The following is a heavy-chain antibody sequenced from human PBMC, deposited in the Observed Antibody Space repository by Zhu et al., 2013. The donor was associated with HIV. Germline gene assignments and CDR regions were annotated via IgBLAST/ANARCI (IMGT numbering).Heavy chain of an antibody. CDR3: ARTQTAVDSGSYHYYYFYGMDV. V-gene: IGHV1-69*06. CDR1: GGTFNNYG. D-gene: IGHD1-26*01. Sequence: QVQLVQSGAEVKKPGSSVKVSCKPSGGTFNNYGVNWVRQAPGQGLEWMGGIIPMFGTTKYAQKLQGRVTITADTSTSTAYMELYSLRSEDTAVYYCARTQTAVDSGSYHYYYFYGMDVWGQGTTVTVSS. J-gene: IGHJ6*02. CDR2: IIPMFGTT.